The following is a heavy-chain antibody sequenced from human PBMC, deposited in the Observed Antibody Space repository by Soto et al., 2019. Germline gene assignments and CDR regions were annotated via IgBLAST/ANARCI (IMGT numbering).Heavy chain of an antibody. CDR1: GYTFTSYY. V-gene: IGHV1-46*03. CDR3: VRGGGYCGGDCYAHLDY. CDR2: INPSDGTT. D-gene: IGHD2-21*02. Sequence: QVQLVQSGAEVKKPGASVKVSCKASGYTFTSYYMHWVRQAPGQGLEWMGIINPSDGTTTYAQKCQESATMNRATSTSTVYMELRSLRSEDTAVYHWVRGGGYCGGDCYAHLDYWGQGTLVTLSS. J-gene: IGHJ4*02.